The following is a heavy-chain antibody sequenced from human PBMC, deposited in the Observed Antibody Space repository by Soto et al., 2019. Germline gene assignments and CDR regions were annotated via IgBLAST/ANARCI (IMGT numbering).Heavy chain of an antibody. CDR3: ARAKDGSGSYDYFDY. D-gene: IGHD3-10*01. V-gene: IGHV3-53*01. CDR1: GFTVSSNY. CDR2: IYSGGST. J-gene: IGHJ4*02. Sequence: AGGSLRLSCAASGFTVSSNYMSWVRQAPGKGLEWVSVIYSGGSTYYADSVKGRFTISRDNSKNTLYLQMNSLRAEDTAVYYCARAKDGSGSYDYFDYWGQGTPVTVSS.